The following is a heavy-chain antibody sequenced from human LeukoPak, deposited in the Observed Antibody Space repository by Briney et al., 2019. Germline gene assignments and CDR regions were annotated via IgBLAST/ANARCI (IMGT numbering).Heavy chain of an antibody. CDR2: INHSGST. J-gene: IGHJ6*03. V-gene: IGHV4-34*01. CDR1: GGSFSGYY. D-gene: IGHD2-2*01. Sequence: KASETLPLTCAVYGGSFSGYYWSWIRQPPGKGLEWIGEINHSGSTNYNPSLKSRVTISVDTSKNQFSLKLSSVTAADTAVYYCASLDIVVVPAALTYYYYMDVWGKGTTATVSS. CDR3: ASLDIVVVPAALTYYYYMDV.